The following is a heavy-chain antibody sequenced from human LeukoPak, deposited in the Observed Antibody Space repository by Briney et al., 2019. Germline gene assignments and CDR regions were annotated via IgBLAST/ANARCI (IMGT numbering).Heavy chain of an antibody. J-gene: IGHJ3*02. CDR2: IYYSGST. CDR3: ARYSSGYRSFDI. D-gene: IGHD6-19*01. CDR1: GVSVSSYY. V-gene: IGHV4-59*02. Sequence: SETLSLTCTVSGVSVSSYYWSWLRQPPGKGLEWIGYIYYSGSTNYNPSFQSRVTISVDTSKNQFSLNLSSVTAADTAVYYCARYSSGYRSFDIWGQGTMVT.